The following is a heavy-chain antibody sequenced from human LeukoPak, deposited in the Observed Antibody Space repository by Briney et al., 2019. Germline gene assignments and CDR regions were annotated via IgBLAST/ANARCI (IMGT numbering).Heavy chain of an antibody. J-gene: IGHJ4*02. D-gene: IGHD3-22*01. CDR3: AKDAYYYDSSGSRGYFDY. CDR2: ISYDGSNK. V-gene: IGHV3-30*18. Sequence: GGSLRLSCAASGFTFSSYCMHWVRQAPGKGLEWVAVISYDGSNKYYADSVKGRFTISRDNSKNTLYLQMNSLRAEDTAVFYCAKDAYYYDSSGSRGYFDYWGQGTLVTVSS. CDR1: GFTFSSYC.